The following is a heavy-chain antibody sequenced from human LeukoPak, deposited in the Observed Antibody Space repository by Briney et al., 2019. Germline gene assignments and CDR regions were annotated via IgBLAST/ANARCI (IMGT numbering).Heavy chain of an antibody. Sequence: GGSLRLSCAASGFTFSSYSMNWVRQAPGKGLEWVSSISSSSSYIYYADSVKGRFTISRDNAKNSPYLQMNSLRAEDTAVYYCARDTEDYYDSSGYYAPGYWGQGTLVTVSS. CDR1: GFTFSSYS. CDR3: ARDTEDYYDSSGYYAPGY. V-gene: IGHV3-21*01. CDR2: ISSSSSYI. D-gene: IGHD3-22*01. J-gene: IGHJ4*02.